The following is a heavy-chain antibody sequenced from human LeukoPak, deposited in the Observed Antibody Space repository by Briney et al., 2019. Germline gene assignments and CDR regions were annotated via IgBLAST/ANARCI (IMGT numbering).Heavy chain of an antibody. CDR1: GFAFSSFA. D-gene: IGHD6-19*01. V-gene: IGHV3-23*01. CDR3: PKELHVAVAVADYYYFYMDV. Sequence: PGGSLRLSCAASGFAFSSFAMGWVRQSPGKGLEWLSTINGGGNTTFYSDSVKGRFTISRDNSKNPLCSHMDSLRPDETDTSRCPKELHVAVAVADYYYFYMDVWGRGTAVTVSS. J-gene: IGHJ6*03. CDR2: INGGGNTT.